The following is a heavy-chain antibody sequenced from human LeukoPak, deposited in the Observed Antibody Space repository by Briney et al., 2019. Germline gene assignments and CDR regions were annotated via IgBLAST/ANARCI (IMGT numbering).Heavy chain of an antibody. Sequence: ASVKVSCKASGYTFTSYGISWVRQAPGQGLEWMGWISAYNGNTNYAQKLQGRVTMTTDTSTSTAYMELRSLRSDDTAVYYCARGDSLGATMTDLDYWGLGTLVTVSS. CDR3: ARGDSLGATMTDLDY. CDR2: ISAYNGNT. CDR1: GYTFTSYG. J-gene: IGHJ4*02. D-gene: IGHD1-26*01. V-gene: IGHV1-18*01.